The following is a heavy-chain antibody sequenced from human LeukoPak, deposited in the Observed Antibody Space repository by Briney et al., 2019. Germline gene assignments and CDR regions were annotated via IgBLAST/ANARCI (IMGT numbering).Heavy chain of an antibody. CDR2: VWYDGSEK. Sequence: GRSLRLSCAASGFTFSSYGIHWVRQAPGKGLEWVAVVWYDGSEKYYADSVKSRFTISRDNSKNTLYLQMNSLRAEDTAIYYCARDRGDPDYYFDQWGQGTLVTVSS. D-gene: IGHD7-27*01. J-gene: IGHJ4*02. CDR3: ARDRGDPDYYFDQ. V-gene: IGHV3-33*01. CDR1: GFTFSSYG.